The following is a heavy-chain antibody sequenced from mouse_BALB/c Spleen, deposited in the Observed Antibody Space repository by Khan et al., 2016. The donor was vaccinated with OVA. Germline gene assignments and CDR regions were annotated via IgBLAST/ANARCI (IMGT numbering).Heavy chain of an antibody. CDR3: ARRDYFGSSSFAY. CDR2: INPYNDGT. V-gene: IGHV1S136*01. Sequence: VQLKQSGPELVKPGASVKMSCKASGYTFTSYVMHWVKQKPGQGLEWIGYINPYNDGTKYNEKFKGKATLTSDKSSSTAYMELSSPTSEDSAVYYCARRDYFGSSSFAYWGQGTLVTVSA. D-gene: IGHD1-1*01. J-gene: IGHJ3*01. CDR1: GYTFTSYV.